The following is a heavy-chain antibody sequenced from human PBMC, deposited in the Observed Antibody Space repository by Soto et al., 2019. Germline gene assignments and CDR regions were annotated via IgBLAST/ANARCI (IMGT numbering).Heavy chain of an antibody. CDR3: APGGYSGYDLSYYYYGMDV. J-gene: IGHJ6*02. CDR2: ISSSSSYI. CDR1: GFTFSSYS. Sequence: EVQLVESGGGLVKPGGSLRLSCAASGFTFSSYSMNWVRQAPGKGLEWVSSISSSSSYIYYADSVKGRFTISRDNAKNSLYLQMNSLRAEDTAVYYCAPGGYSGYDLSYYYYGMDVWGQGTTVTVSS. D-gene: IGHD5-12*01. V-gene: IGHV3-21*01.